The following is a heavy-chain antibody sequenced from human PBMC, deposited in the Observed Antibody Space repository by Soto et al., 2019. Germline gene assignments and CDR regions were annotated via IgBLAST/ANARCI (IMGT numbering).Heavy chain of an antibody. Sequence: LRLSCAASGFTFSSYEMNWVRQAPGKGLEWVSYISSSGSTIYYADSVKGRFTISRDNSKNTVYLQMNRLRPEDTAVYYCARAGLLYDSSGLYAFDVWGQRTMVTVSS. D-gene: IGHD3-22*01. CDR1: GFTFSSYE. CDR2: ISSSGSTI. J-gene: IGHJ3*01. V-gene: IGHV3-48*03. CDR3: ARAGLLYDSSGLYAFDV.